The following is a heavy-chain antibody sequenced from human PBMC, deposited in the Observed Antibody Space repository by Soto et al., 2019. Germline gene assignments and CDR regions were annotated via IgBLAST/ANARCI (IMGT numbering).Heavy chain of an antibody. J-gene: IGHJ5*02. V-gene: IGHV4-4*02. CDR3: ARDRISRDYYASRGYYPERLYCFDP. Sequence: SETLSLTCAVSGGSISSSNWWSWVRQPPGKGLEWIGEIYHSGSTNYNPSLKSRVTISVDKSKNQFSLKLSSVTAADTAVYYCARDRISRDYYASRGYYPERLYCFDPWGQGTLVTVSS. CDR2: IYHSGST. CDR1: GGSISSSNW. D-gene: IGHD3-22*01.